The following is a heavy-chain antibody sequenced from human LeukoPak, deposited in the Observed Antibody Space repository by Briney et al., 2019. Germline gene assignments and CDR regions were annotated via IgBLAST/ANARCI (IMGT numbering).Heavy chain of an antibody. CDR2: IGTAGDT. Sequence: GGSLRLSCAASGFTFSSYDMHWVRQATGKGLEWVSAIGTAGDTYYPGSVKGRFTISRENAKNSLYLQMNSLRAGDTAVYYCARAVSMVRGAHDAFDIWGQGTMVTVSS. D-gene: IGHD3-10*01. V-gene: IGHV3-13*01. CDR1: GFTFSSYD. CDR3: ARAVSMVRGAHDAFDI. J-gene: IGHJ3*02.